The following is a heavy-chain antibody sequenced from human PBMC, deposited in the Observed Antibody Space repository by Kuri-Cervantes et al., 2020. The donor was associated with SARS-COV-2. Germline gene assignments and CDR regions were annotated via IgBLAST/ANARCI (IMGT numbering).Heavy chain of an antibody. V-gene: IGHV4-38-2*02. J-gene: IGHJ4*02. D-gene: IGHD3-3*01. CDR2: IYHSGST. CDR1: GYSISSGYY. CDR3: VGIWSNYRFDY. Sequence: CTVSGYSISSGYYWGWIRQPPGKGLEWIGSIYHSGSTYYNPSLKSRVTISVGTSKNQFSLKLTSVTAADTAVYFCVGIWSNYRFDYWGQGTLVTVSS.